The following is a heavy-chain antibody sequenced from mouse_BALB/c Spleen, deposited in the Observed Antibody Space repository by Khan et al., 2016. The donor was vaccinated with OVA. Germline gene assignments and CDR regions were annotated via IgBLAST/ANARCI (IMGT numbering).Heavy chain of an antibody. J-gene: IGHJ4*01. Sequence: QVQLQQSGSVLVRPGASVKLSCKASGYTFTSSWIHWAKQRPGQGLEWIGEIHPNSGNTNYNEKFKGKATLTLDTSSSTAYVDLSSLTSEDSAVYYCARYGKRDAMDYWGQGPSVTVSS. CDR2: IHPNSGNT. V-gene: IGHV1S130*01. D-gene: IGHD2-1*01. CDR3: ARYGKRDAMDY. CDR1: GYTFTSSW.